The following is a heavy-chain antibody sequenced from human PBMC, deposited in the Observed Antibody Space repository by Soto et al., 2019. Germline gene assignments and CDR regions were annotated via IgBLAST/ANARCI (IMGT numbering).Heavy chain of an antibody. CDR2: IKKDGSEE. J-gene: IGHJ4*02. CDR1: GFDFSVYW. D-gene: IGHD6-6*01. CDR3: ATSSDTGYIFDF. V-gene: IGHV3-7*01. Sequence: GGSLRLSCAASGFDFSVYWMSWVRQAPGKGLEWVVNIKKDGSEEYYVDSVKGRFTISRDSAKNSLYLKMSSLRAEDTAVYYCATSSDTGYIFDFWGRGTLVTVSS.